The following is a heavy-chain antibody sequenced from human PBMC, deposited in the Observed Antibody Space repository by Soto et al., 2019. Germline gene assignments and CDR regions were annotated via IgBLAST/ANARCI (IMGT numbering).Heavy chain of an antibody. J-gene: IGHJ4*02. CDR3: TRAAWFPYLSFY. CDR1: GFTFSRFE. V-gene: IGHV3-48*03. Sequence: GVSLRLSCVASGFTFSRFELHWVRQAPGKGLEWISYISSSGSTAYYASSVEGRFTISRDNANNSVYLQMDSLRAEDTALYYCTRAAWFPYLSFYWGQGALVTVSS. D-gene: IGHD3-10*01. CDR2: ISSSGSTA.